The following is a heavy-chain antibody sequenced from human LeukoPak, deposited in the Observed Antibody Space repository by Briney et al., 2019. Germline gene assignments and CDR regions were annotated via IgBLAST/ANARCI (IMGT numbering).Heavy chain of an antibody. CDR3: ARPPDLAATGY. D-gene: IGHD1-1*01. Sequence: SETLSLTCTVSGDSISGSPYYWARIRQTPGKGFEWIGSIYHKGNTYYNPSLKSRVVISVDTSKNQFSLKVASLTAADTAVYYCARPPDLAATGYWGQGTLVTVSS. CDR2: IYHKGNT. CDR1: GDSISGSPYY. V-gene: IGHV4-39*01. J-gene: IGHJ4*02.